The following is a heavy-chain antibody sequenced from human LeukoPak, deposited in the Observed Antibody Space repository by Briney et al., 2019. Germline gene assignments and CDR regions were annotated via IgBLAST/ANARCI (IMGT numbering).Heavy chain of an antibody. CDR2: IYYSGST. V-gene: IGHV4-59*12. J-gene: IGHJ4*02. Sequence: SETLSLTCTVSGGSISSYYWSWIRQPPGKGLEWIGYIYYSGSTNYNPSPKSRVTISVDTSKNQFSLKLSSVTAADTAVYYCAREDRIVATIFYFDYWGQGTLVTVSS. D-gene: IGHD5-12*01. CDR1: GGSISSYY. CDR3: AREDRIVATIFYFDY.